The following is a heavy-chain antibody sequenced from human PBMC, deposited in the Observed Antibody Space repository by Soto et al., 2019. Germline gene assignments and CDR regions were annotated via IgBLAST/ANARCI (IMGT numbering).Heavy chain of an antibody. CDR3: ARDGYGDYGY. CDR1: GYTFTSNG. Sequence: QVQLVQSGAEVKKPGTSVKVSCKASGYTFTSNGISWVRQAPGQGLEWMGWISTYNGNTKYAQKLQGRVTITRDTSTSIAYMELRDLRSDDTAVYYCARDGYGDYGYWGQGSLVTVSS. J-gene: IGHJ4*02. D-gene: IGHD4-17*01. V-gene: IGHV1-18*01. CDR2: ISTYNGNT.